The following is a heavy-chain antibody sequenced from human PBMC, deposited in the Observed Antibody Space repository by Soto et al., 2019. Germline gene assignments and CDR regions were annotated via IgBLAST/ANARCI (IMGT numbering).Heavy chain of an antibody. CDR1: GFKFSTNT. CDR2: ISSSGSYI. D-gene: IGHD3-3*01. Sequence: PGEALKISCVGSGFKFSTNTMNWVRRTPGKGLEWLSSISSSGSYIYYGDSVQGRFTISRDNAKNSLFLQMHSLRPEDTAVYYCARGSYPYYDFWSGKNNYNWFDPWGQATLVTVSS. CDR3: ARGSYPYYDFWSGKNNYNWFDP. J-gene: IGHJ5*02. V-gene: IGHV3-21*01.